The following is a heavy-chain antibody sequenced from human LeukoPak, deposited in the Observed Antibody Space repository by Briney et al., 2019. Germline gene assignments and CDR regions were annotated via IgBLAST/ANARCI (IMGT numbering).Heavy chain of an antibody. J-gene: IGHJ4*02. Sequence: TSETPSLTCTVSGASIRSYHWSWIRQPAGKGLEWIGRFQTNGNTNSHPSLKSRVAMSVDASNNQFALRLSSVTAADTAVYYCGSSEVGRTTSGTHDFWGQGTLVTVSA. CDR3: GSSEVGRTTSGTHDF. V-gene: IGHV4-4*07. D-gene: IGHD1-14*01. CDR2: FQTNGNT. CDR1: GASIRSYH.